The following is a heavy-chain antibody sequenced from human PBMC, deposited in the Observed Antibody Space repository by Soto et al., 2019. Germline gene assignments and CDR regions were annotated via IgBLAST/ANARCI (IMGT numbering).Heavy chain of an antibody. D-gene: IGHD2-15*01. CDR2: IYYSGST. V-gene: IGHV4-59*01. Sequence: SETLSLTCTVSGGSISSYYWSWIRQPPGKGLEWIGYIYYSGSTNYNPSLKSRVTISVDTSKNQFSLKLSSVTAADTAVYYCASKLGYCSGGSCPGTFDIWGQGTMVTVSS. J-gene: IGHJ3*02. CDR3: ASKLGYCSGGSCPGTFDI. CDR1: GGSISSYY.